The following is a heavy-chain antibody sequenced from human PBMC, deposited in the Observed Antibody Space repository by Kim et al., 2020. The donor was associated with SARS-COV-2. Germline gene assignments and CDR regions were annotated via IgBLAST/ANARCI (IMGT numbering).Heavy chain of an antibody. CDR1: GGSFSGYY. V-gene: IGHV4-34*01. Sequence: SETLSLTCAVYGGSFSGYYWSWIRQPPGKGLEWIGEINHSGSTNYNPSLKSRVTISVDTSKNQFSLKLSSVTAADTAVYYCARGVVVTANYYYYGMDVWG. J-gene: IGHJ6*01. CDR2: INHSGST. CDR3: ARGVVVTANYYYYGMDV. D-gene: IGHD2-21*02.